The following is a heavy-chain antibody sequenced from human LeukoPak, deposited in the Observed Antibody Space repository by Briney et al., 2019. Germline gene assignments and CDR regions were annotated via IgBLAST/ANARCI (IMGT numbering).Heavy chain of an antibody. J-gene: IGHJ5*02. D-gene: IGHD2-2*01. Sequence: VASVKVSCKASGYTFTSYGISWVRQAPGQGLEWMGWISAYNGNTNYAQKLQGRVTMTTDNSTSTAYMELRSLRSDDTAVYYCARIAQYCSSTSCYRGFNWFDPWGQGTLVTVSS. CDR3: ARIAQYCSSTSCYRGFNWFDP. V-gene: IGHV1-18*01. CDR1: GYTFTSYG. CDR2: ISAYNGNT.